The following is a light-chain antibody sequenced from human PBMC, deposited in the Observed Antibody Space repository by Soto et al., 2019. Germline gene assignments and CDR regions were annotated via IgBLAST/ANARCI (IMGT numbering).Light chain of an antibody. CDR1: SSDVGGYNY. V-gene: IGLV2-14*01. CDR3: SSYTSSNPRV. CDR2: EVS. Sequence: QSVLTQPASVSGSPGQSITISCTGTSSDVGGYNYVSWYQQYPGKAPKLMIYEVSNRPSGVSNRFSGSKSGNTASLTISGLQAEDEADYYCSSYTSSNPRVFGTGTKVTVL. J-gene: IGLJ1*01.